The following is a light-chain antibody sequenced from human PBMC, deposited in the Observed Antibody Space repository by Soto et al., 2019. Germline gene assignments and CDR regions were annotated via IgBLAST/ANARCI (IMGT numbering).Light chain of an antibody. CDR2: HAS. Sequence: QSALTQPASVSGSPGQSITISCTGTSSDVGGYNYVSWYQQHPGKAPKLMIYHASNRPSGVSNRFSGYKSGNTASLTISGLQAEDEADYYCISYTSSSTLVVFGGGTKLTV. V-gene: IGLV2-14*01. CDR3: ISYTSSSTLVV. J-gene: IGLJ2*01. CDR1: SSDVGGYNY.